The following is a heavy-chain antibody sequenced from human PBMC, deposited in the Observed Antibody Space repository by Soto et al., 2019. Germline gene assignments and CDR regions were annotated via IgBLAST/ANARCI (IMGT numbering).Heavy chain of an antibody. V-gene: IGHV2-5*02. D-gene: IGHD3-3*01. Sequence: QITLKESGPTLVKPTQTLTLTCAFSGFSLSTSGVAVGWIRQPPGKALEWLALIYWDDDKSYSPSLKSRLTIPKGTSKNQVVLTMTNMDPVDTATYYCAHSRFDTIFGYWGQGTLVTVSS. CDR1: GFSLSTSGVA. CDR3: AHSRFDTIFGY. CDR2: IYWDDDK. J-gene: IGHJ4*02.